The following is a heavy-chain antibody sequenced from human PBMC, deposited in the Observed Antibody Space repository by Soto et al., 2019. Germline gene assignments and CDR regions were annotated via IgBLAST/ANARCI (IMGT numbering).Heavy chain of an antibody. CDR2: FYYGGST. CDR1: GGSMSSYY. Sequence: SETLSLTCTVSGGSMSSYYWSCIRQPPGKGLEWIGYFYYGGSTNYNPSLKSRVTISIDTSKNQFSLNLFSVTAADTAVYYCAGGFSSVVFDVWGQGTMVTVSS. V-gene: IGHV4-59*01. D-gene: IGHD6-19*01. J-gene: IGHJ3*01. CDR3: AGGFSSVVFDV.